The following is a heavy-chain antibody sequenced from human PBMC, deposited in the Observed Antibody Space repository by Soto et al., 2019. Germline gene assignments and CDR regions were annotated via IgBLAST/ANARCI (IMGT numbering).Heavy chain of an antibody. V-gene: IGHV1-69*13. CDR2: IIPIFGTA. Sequence: SVKVSCKASGGTFSSYAIIWVRQAPGQGLEWMGGIIPIFGTANYAQKFQGRVTITADESTSTAYMELSSLRSEDTAVYYCARGPAMGYYYYGMDVWGQGTTVTVSS. J-gene: IGHJ6*02. CDR1: GGTFSSYA. CDR3: ARGPAMGYYYYGMDV. D-gene: IGHD5-18*01.